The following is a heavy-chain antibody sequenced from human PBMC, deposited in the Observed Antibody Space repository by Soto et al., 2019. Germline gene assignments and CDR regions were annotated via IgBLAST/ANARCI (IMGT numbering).Heavy chain of an antibody. Sequence: QVQLVQSGAEVKKPGASVKVSCKASGYTFTSYGISWVRQAPGQGLEWMGWSSAFNGNTHSAQKLQGRVTMTTDTSTSTGYMELRSLRSDDTAVYYCARKSGRNCGGDCYSDYWGQGTLVTVSS. V-gene: IGHV1-18*01. CDR2: SSAFNGNT. CDR3: ARKSGRNCGGDCYSDY. CDR1: GYTFTSYG. J-gene: IGHJ4*02. D-gene: IGHD2-21*02.